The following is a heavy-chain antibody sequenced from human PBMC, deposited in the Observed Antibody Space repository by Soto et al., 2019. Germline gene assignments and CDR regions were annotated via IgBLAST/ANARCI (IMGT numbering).Heavy chain of an antibody. CDR3: ARGTSGFAIWFDP. J-gene: IGHJ5*02. CDR1: RGSVSFNNAS. CDR2: TYYRSKWYN. Sequence: CALSRGSVSFNNASLEWVKQSPSRGLEWLGRTYYRSKWYNDYAVSVKSRITINPDTSKNQFSLQLDSVTPEDTAVYYCARGTSGFAIWFDPWGQGTLVTVSS. D-gene: IGHD6-19*01. V-gene: IGHV6-1*01.